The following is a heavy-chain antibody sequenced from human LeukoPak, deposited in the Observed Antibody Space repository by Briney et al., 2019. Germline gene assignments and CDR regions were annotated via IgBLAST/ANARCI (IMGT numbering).Heavy chain of an antibody. V-gene: IGHV3-53*01. Sequence: PGGSLRLSSAASGFTVSSNYMSWVRQAPGKGLEWVSVIYSGGSTYYADSVKGRFTISRDNSKNTLYLQMNSLRAEDTAVYYCARDDGRYYFDYWGQGTLVTVSS. CDR3: ARDDGRYYFDY. J-gene: IGHJ4*02. CDR1: GFTVSSNY. D-gene: IGHD1-1*01. CDR2: IYSGGST.